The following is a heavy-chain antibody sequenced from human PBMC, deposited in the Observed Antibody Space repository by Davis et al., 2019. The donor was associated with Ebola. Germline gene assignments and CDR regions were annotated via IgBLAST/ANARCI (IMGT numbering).Heavy chain of an antibody. CDR1: GFTFSSYW. CDR3: ARGRIAARPVSEWFDP. CDR2: INHSGST. J-gene: IGHJ5*02. V-gene: IGHV4-34*01. Sequence: ESLKISCAASGFTFSSYWMSWVRQAPGKGLEWIGEINHSGSTNYNPSLKSRVTISVDTSKNQFSLKLSSVTAVDTAVYYCARGRIAARPVSEWFDPWGQGTLVTVSS. D-gene: IGHD6-6*01.